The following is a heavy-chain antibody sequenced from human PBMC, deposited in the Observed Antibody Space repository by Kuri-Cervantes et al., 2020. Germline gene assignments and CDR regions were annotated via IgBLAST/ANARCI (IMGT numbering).Heavy chain of an antibody. CDR2: ISSTSGYI. D-gene: IGHD1-1*01. CDR3: ATHPEGSVQDYGY. V-gene: IGHV3-21*04. CDR1: GFTFSSYS. Sequence: GGSLRLSCAASGFTFSSYSMNWVRQAPGKGLDWVSSISSTSGYIYYADSVKGRFTISRDNAKNSLYLQMNSLRPEDTAVYYCATHPEGSVQDYGYWGQGTLVTVSS. J-gene: IGHJ4*02.